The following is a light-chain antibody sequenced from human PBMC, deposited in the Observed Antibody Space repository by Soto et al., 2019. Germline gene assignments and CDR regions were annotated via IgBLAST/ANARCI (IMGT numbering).Light chain of an antibody. CDR1: QSISSY. CDR2: AAS. J-gene: IGKJ2*01. CDR3: QQSYSILYT. Sequence: DIQTTQSPSSLSASVGDRVTITCRASQSISSYLNWYQQKPGKAPKLLIYAASSLQSGVPLRFSGSGSETDFTLTISSLQPEDFATYYCQQSYSILYTFGQGTKVDIK. V-gene: IGKV1-39*01.